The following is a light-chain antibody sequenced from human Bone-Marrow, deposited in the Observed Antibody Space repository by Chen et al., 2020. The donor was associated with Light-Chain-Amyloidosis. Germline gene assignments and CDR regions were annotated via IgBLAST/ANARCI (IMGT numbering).Light chain of an antibody. CDR2: DAS. J-gene: IGKJ4*01. CDR1: QNVSSY. Sequence: EIVLTQSPATLSLSPGERVTLSCRASQNVSSYLAWYQQKPGQAPRLLIYDASNRATGIPARFSGSGSGTDFTLTISSLEPEDFAVYYCQQRSNWPTFGGGTKVEIK. V-gene: IGKV3-11*01. CDR3: QQRSNWPT.